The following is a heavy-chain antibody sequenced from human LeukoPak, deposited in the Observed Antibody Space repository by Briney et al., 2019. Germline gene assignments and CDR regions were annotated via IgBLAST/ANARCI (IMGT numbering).Heavy chain of an antibody. CDR1: GDTLRSYA. CDR3: ARLALAFDY. J-gene: IGHJ4*02. Sequence: GRSLRLSCAASGDTLRSYAMHGVREAPGRGRERVAVISYDGSNKYYADSVKGRFTISRDNSKNTLYLQMNSLRAEDTAGYYCARLALAFDYWGQGTLVTVSS. D-gene: IGHD2-15*01. V-gene: IGHV3-30-3*01. CDR2: ISYDGSNK.